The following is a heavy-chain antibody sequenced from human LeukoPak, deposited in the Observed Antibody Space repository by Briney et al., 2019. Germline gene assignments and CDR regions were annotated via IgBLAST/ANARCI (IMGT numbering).Heavy chain of an antibody. D-gene: IGHD6-19*01. V-gene: IGHV4-59*08. CDR2: IHSSGST. Sequence: SETLSLICTVSGGTISSYYWNWIRQPPGKGLEWIGYIHSSGSTKYNPSLKSRVTISVDTSKNQFSLKLSSVTAADTAVYYCARWYSSGWAFDYWGQGTLVTVSS. CDR3: ARWYSSGWAFDY. CDR1: GGTISSYY. J-gene: IGHJ4*02.